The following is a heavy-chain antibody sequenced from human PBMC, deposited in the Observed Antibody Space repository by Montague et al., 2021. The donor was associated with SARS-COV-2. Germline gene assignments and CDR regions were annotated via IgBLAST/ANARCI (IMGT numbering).Heavy chain of an antibody. CDR3: ARAATTGGDWCYP. CDR1: SGSISSHY. D-gene: IGHD6-25*01. V-gene: IGHV4-59*11. CDR2: VNYGGST. J-gene: IGHJ5*02. Sequence: SETLSLTCTVSSGSISSHYWSWIRQPPGKGLEWIGYVNYGGSTNYNPSLKSRVSISLDTSKNQFSLRLNSVTAADTAVYYCARAATTGGDWCYPWGQGTLVIVSS.